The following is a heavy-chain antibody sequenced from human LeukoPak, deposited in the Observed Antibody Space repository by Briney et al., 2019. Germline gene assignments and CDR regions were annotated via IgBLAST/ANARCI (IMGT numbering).Heavy chain of an antibody. V-gene: IGHV3-9*01. CDR1: GFTFDDYA. D-gene: IGHD6-19*01. CDR2: ISWNSGSI. CDR3: ARDLAVAGTLFDY. Sequence: GGSLRLSCAASGFTFDDYAMHWVRQAPGKGLEWVSGISWNSGSIGYADSVKGRFTISRDNAKNSLYLQMNSLRAEDTALYYCARDLAVAGTLFDYWGQGTLVTVSS. J-gene: IGHJ4*02.